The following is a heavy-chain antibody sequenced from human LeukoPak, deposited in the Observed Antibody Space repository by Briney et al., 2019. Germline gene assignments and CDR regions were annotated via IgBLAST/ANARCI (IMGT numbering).Heavy chain of an antibody. Sequence: TSETLSLTCTVSGGSFRSRNYLWSWIRQTPGEGLEGIGYISYSGSAYYNPSLKSRVTISIDTSNSQFSLRLRSVTAADTAVYYCAREVNIQADSDAFDIWGPGTTVTVSS. CDR1: GGSFRSRNYL. V-gene: IGHV4-30-4*08. CDR2: ISYSGSA. D-gene: IGHD1/OR15-1a*01. CDR3: AREVNIQADSDAFDI. J-gene: IGHJ3*02.